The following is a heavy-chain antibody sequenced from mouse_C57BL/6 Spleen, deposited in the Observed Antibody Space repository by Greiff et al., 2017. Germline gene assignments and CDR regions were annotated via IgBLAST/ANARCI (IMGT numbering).Heavy chain of an antibody. D-gene: IGHD2-4*01. CDR2: IWTGGGT. CDR3: ARNYDYDEIAY. V-gene: IGHV2-9-1*01. J-gene: IGHJ3*01. CDR1: GFSLTSYA. Sequence: VQRVESGPGLVAPSQSLSITCTVSGFSLTSYAISWVRQPPGKGLERLGVIWTGGGTNYNSALKSRLSISKDNSKSQVFLKMNSLQTDDTARYYCARNYDYDEIAYWGQGTLVTVSA.